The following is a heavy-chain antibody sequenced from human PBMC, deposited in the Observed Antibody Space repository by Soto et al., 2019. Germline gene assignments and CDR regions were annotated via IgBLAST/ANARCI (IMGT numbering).Heavy chain of an antibody. Sequence: RASVKVSCKASGGTFSSYAISWVRQAPGQGLEWMGGIIPIFGTANYAQKFQGRVTITADESTSTAYMELSSLRSEDTAVYYCASLYYYDSSGYYQGLGGMDVWGQGTTVTVSS. V-gene: IGHV1-69*13. J-gene: IGHJ6*02. D-gene: IGHD3-22*01. CDR2: IIPIFGTA. CDR1: GGTFSSYA. CDR3: ASLYYYDSSGYYQGLGGMDV.